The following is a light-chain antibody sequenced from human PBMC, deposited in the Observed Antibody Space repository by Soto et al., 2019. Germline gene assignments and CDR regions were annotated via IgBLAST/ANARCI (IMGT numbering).Light chain of an antibody. CDR3: SSVEASNNLL. CDR2: EVS. CDR1: SSDVGGYNY. Sequence: QSALTQPPSASGTPGQSVTISCTGTSSDVGGYNYVSWYQQHPGKAPQLMIYEVSKRPSGVPDRFSGSNSGTTASLTVSGLQVDEEAYYYCSSVEASNNLLFGGGTKLTVL. J-gene: IGLJ2*01. V-gene: IGLV2-8*01.